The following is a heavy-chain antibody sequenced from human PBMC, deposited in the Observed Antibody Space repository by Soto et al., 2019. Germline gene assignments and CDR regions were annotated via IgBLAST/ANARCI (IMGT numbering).Heavy chain of an antibody. CDR2: ISGSADST. Sequence: EVQLLESGGGFIHPGGSLRLSCAASGFSVSSCAMNWVRQAPGKGLEWVSIISGSADSTFYADSVKGRFTISRDNSKSTLYLQINSLRAEDTAVYYCAKTRGAMIYAISVYGMDVWGQGTTVTVSS. J-gene: IGHJ6*02. CDR3: AKTRGAMIYAISVYGMDV. CDR1: GFSVSSCA. D-gene: IGHD2-8*01. V-gene: IGHV3-23*01.